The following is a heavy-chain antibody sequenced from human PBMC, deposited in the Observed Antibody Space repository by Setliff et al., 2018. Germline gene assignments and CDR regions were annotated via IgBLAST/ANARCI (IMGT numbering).Heavy chain of an antibody. CDR2: IYHSGTT. J-gene: IGHJ5*02. V-gene: IGHV4-38-2*02. D-gene: IGHD1-26*01. CDR1: GYSISSGYY. Sequence: ETLSLTCTVSGYSISSGYYWGWIRQSPGKGLEWIGSIYHSGTTYYNPSLESRVAISVDTSKNQFSLKVRSVTAADTAVFYCARENGVGYPGRGWFGPWGQGAQVTVSS. CDR3: ARENGVGYPGRGWFGP.